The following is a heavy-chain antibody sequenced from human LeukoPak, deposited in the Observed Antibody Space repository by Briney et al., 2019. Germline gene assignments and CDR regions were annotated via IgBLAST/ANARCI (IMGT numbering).Heavy chain of an antibody. CDR3: ARHGVGGPDS. J-gene: IGHJ4*02. D-gene: IGHD2-15*01. CDR2: IYNSATT. V-gene: IGHV4-39*01. Sequence: PSETLSLTCSVSGDSLNRNRYHWTWIRQSPGEGLEWIGNIYNSATTYYKPSLRSRVTVSVDTSKNHFSLTLSSVTAADTAIYYCARHGVGGPDSWGQGILVTVSS. CDR1: GDSLNRNRYH.